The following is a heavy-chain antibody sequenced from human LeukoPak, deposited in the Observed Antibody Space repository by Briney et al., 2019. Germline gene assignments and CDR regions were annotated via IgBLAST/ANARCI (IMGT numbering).Heavy chain of an antibody. V-gene: IGHV3-74*01. D-gene: IGHD3-3*01. CDR3: ARVWSDYSLYYYYGMDV. J-gene: IGHJ6*02. CDR2: INSDGSST. Sequence: GGSLRLSCAASGFTFSSYWMHWVRQAPRKGLVWVSRINSDGSSTSYADSVKGRFTISRDNAKNTLYLQMNSLRAEDTAVYYCARVWSDYSLYYYYGMDVWGQGTTVTVSS. CDR1: GFTFSSYW.